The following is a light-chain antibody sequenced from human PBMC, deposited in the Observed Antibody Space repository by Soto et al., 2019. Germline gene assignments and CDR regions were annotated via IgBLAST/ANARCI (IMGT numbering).Light chain of an antibody. J-gene: IGLJ1*01. CDR1: SSDIGTYEY. CDR2: EVN. CDR3: NSMTTITSTRLV. Sequence: QSALTQPASVSGSPGQSITISCAGSSSDIGTYEYVSWYQQYPGKAPKLMIYEVNYRPSGVSNRFSGSKSGNTASLTISGLQAEDEGAYYCNSMTTITSTRLVFGTGTKLTVL. V-gene: IGLV2-14*01.